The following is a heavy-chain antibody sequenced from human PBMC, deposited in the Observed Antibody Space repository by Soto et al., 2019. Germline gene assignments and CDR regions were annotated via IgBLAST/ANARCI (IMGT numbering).Heavy chain of an antibody. CDR1: GFTFSNHW. CDR2: IKADGSET. Sequence: PGGSLRLSCAGSGFTFSNHWMNWVRQAPGKGLEWVANIKADGSETYYVDSVKGRFTISRDNAKNSLYLQMNSLRGEDTAVYYCARYSSAWGLWGQGTLVTVSS. CDR3: ARYSSAWGL. J-gene: IGHJ4*02. D-gene: IGHD6-19*01. V-gene: IGHV3-7*01.